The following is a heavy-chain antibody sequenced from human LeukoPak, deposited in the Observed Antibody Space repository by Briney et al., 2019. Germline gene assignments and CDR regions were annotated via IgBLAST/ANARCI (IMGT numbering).Heavy chain of an antibody. CDR1: GGSISNYY. J-gene: IGHJ4*02. D-gene: IGHD2-21*02. CDR3: ARLPGYCGGDCYSDY. Sequence: SETLSLTCTVPGGSISNYYWSWIRQPPGKGLEWIGYIYYSGSTNYNPSLKSRVTISVDTSKNQFSLKLSSVTAADTAVYYCARLPGYCGGDCYSDYWGQGTLVTVSS. CDR2: IYYSGST. V-gene: IGHV4-59*08.